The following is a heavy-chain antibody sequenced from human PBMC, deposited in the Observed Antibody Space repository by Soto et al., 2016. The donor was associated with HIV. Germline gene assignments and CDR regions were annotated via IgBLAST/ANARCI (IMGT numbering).Heavy chain of an antibody. CDR1: GYTFTGYY. J-gene: IGHJ6*03. CDR3: ARDLCRSGTYYNTICPYYYMDV. Sequence: QVQLVQSGAEVKKPGASVKVSCKASGYTFTGYYMHWVRQAPGQGLEWMGWLNPNSGGTNYAQKFQGRVTMTRDTSISTAFMELSRLRSDDTAVYYCARDLCRSGTYYNTICPYYYMDVWGKGTTVTVSS. V-gene: IGHV1-2*02. CDR2: LNPNSGGT. D-gene: IGHD3-10*01.